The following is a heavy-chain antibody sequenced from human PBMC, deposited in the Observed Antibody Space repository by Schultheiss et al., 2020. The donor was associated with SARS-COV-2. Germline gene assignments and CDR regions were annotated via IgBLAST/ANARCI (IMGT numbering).Heavy chain of an antibody. CDR2: ISYDGSNK. D-gene: IGHD2-2*02. CDR3: TTDSWCSSTSCYTLDY. Sequence: GESLKISCAASGFTFSSYAMHWVRQAPGKGLEWVAVISYDGSNKYYADSVKGRFTISRDNSKNTLYLQMNSLKTEDTAVYYCTTDSWCSSTSCYTLDYWGQGTLVTVSS. J-gene: IGHJ4*02. V-gene: IGHV3-30*04. CDR1: GFTFSSYA.